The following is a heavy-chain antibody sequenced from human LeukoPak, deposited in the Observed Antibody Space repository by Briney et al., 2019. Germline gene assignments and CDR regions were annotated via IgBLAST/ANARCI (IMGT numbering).Heavy chain of an antibody. CDR1: GGSFSGYY. J-gene: IGHJ4*02. D-gene: IGHD1-1*01. CDR2: INHSGST. CDR3: TRRGGVQFFDY. Sequence: SETLSLTCAVYGGSFSGYYWSWIRQPPGKGLEWIGEINHSGSTNYNPSLKSRVTISVDTSKNQFSLKLSSVTAADTAVYYCTRRGGVQFFDYWSQGTLVTVSS. V-gene: IGHV4-34*01.